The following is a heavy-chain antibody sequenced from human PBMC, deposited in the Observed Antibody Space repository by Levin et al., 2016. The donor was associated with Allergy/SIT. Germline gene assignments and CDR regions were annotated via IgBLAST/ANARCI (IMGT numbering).Heavy chain of an antibody. Sequence: SETLSLTCTVSDDSVNSGHYYWSWIRQPPGKGLEWIGCIYYRGNTNYNPSLESRVAMSVDASKNQFSLNLTSLSAADTAVYYCGRIKVGLFYFGDYWGQGALVTVSS. J-gene: IGHJ4*02. CDR2: IYYRGNT. V-gene: IGHV4-61*01. D-gene: IGHD3-10*01. CDR1: DDSVNSGHYY. CDR3: GRIKVGLFYFGDY.